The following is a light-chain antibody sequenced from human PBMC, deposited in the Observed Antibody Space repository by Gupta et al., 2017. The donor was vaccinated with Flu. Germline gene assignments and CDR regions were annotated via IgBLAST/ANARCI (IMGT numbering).Light chain of an antibody. CDR2: KAS. CDR1: QSISSW. Sequence: GNRVTITCRASQSISSWLAWYQQKPGKAPKLLIYKASSLESGVPSRFSGSGSWTEFTLTISSLQPDDFATYYCQQYNSYSLTFGPGTKVEIK. V-gene: IGKV1-5*03. CDR3: QQYNSYSLT. J-gene: IGKJ3*01.